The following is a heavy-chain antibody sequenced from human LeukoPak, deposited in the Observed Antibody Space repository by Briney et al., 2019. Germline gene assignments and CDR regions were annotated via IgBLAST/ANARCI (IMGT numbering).Heavy chain of an antibody. Sequence: ASVKVSCKASGYTFTGYYMHWVRQAPGQGLEWMGWINPNSGGTNYAQKFQGRVTMTRDTSISTAYMELSSLRSEDTAVYYCARSGAYDILTGYQAYYFDYWGQGTLVTVSS. J-gene: IGHJ4*02. D-gene: IGHD3-9*01. CDR2: INPNSGGT. CDR1: GYTFTGYY. V-gene: IGHV1-2*02. CDR3: ARSGAYDILTGYQAYYFDY.